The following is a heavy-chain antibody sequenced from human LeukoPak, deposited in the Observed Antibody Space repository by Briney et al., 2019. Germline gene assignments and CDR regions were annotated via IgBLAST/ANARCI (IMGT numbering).Heavy chain of an antibody. D-gene: IGHD1-26*01. V-gene: IGHV3-15*01. J-gene: IGHJ5*02. Sequence: GGSLRLSCAASGFTFSNYAMSWVRQAPGKGLEWVGRIKSKTDGGTTDYAAPVKGRFTISRDDSKNTLYLQMNSLKTEDTAVYYCTTVSARGNWFDPWGQGTLVTVSS. CDR3: TTVSARGNWFDP. CDR1: GFTFSNYA. CDR2: IKSKTDGGTT.